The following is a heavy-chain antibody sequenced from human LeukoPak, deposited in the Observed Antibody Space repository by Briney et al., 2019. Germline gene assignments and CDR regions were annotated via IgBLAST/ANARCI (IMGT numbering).Heavy chain of an antibody. Sequence: PGGSLRLSCAASGFTFSSYWMSWVRQAPGKGLEWVANIKQDGSEKYYVDSVKGRFTISRDNAKNSLYLQMNSLRAEDTAVYYCGRDLPLIVVGPNNWFDPWGQGTLVTVSS. D-gene: IGHD3-22*01. V-gene: IGHV3-7*01. CDR1: GFTFSSYW. CDR3: GRDLPLIVVGPNNWFDP. J-gene: IGHJ5*02. CDR2: IKQDGSEK.